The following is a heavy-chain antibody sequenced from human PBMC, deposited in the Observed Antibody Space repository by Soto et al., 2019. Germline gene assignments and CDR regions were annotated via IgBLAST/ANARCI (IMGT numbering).Heavy chain of an antibody. D-gene: IGHD3-22*01. V-gene: IGHV3-15*01. CDR2: IKSKTDGGTT. CDR1: GFTFSNAW. CDR3: TTGLILGYYYDSSGYFGGAIDY. J-gene: IGHJ4*02. Sequence: GGSLRLSCAASGFTFSNAWMSWVRQAPGKGLEWVGRIKSKTDGGTTDYAAPVKGRFTISRDDSKNTLYLQMNSLETGDTAVYYCTTGLILGYYYDSSGYFGGAIDYWGQGTLVTVSS.